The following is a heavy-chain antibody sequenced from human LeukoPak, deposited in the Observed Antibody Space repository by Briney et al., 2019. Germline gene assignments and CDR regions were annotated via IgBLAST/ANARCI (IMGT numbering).Heavy chain of an antibody. CDR2: ISSSSSYI. J-gene: IGHJ6*02. CDR3: ARGPSPGITMTVVVTRPPVGMDV. V-gene: IGHV3-21*01. D-gene: IGHD3-22*01. Sequence: SXRLSCAASGFTFSSYSMNWVRQAPGKGLEWVSSISSSSSYIYYADSVKGRFTISRDNAKNSLYLQMNSLRAEDTAVYYCARGPSPGITMTVVVTRPPVGMDVWGQGTTVTVSS. CDR1: GFTFSSYS.